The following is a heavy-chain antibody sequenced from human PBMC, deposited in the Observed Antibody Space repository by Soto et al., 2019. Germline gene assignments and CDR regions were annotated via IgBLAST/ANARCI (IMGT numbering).Heavy chain of an antibody. CDR3: AKWGGSNIGFHY. J-gene: IGHJ4*02. D-gene: IGHD5-12*01. CDR1: GFSFGSDV. V-gene: IGHV3-23*01. Sequence: PGGTLRLSCAASGFSFGSDVMSWARQPPGKGLEWVSSISGSRYSTYYADSVKGRFTISRDNSKNTLYLQMNSLRAEDTAVYYCAKWGGSNIGFHYWGTGTLGTVSS. CDR2: ISGSRYST.